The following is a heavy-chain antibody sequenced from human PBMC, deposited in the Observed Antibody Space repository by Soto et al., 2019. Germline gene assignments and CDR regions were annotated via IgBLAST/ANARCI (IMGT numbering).Heavy chain of an antibody. CDR3: ARSIPDSRGGGMDV. Sequence: SETQSLTCTVSGGSITSYYWTWIRQPPGQGLEWIGYISDIGSTSYNPSLTSRVTMLVDTSKKQFSLKLSSVTEADSAVYFCARSIPDSRGGGMDVWGQGATVTVSS. CDR2: ISDIGST. CDR1: GGSITSYY. V-gene: IGHV4-59*01. D-gene: IGHD3-10*01. J-gene: IGHJ6*02.